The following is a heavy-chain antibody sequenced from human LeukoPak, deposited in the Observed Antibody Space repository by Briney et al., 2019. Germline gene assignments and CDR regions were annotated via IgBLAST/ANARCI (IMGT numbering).Heavy chain of an antibody. V-gene: IGHV4-59*01. J-gene: IGHJ4*02. Sequence: SETLSLTCTVSGGSISSYYWSWIRQPPGKGLEWIGYIYYSGSTNYNPSLKSRVTISVDTSKNQFSLKLSSVTAADTAVYYCASGSYYNYWGQGTLVTVSS. CDR2: IYYSGST. CDR1: GGSISSYY. D-gene: IGHD1-26*01. CDR3: ASGSYYNY.